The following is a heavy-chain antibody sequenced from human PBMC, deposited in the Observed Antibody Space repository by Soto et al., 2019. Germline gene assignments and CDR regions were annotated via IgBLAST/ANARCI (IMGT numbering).Heavy chain of an antibody. Sequence: QVQLVQSGAEVKKPGSSVKVSCKASGGTFSTYTMSWVRQAPGQGLEWMGGIIPMFGTTTYAENFQGRVTIXAXEAXSTAYMELTSLRSEDTAVYYCTRDLYYFDSSAYYGHNWFDPWGQGTRVTVSS. CDR1: GGTFSTYT. J-gene: IGHJ5*02. CDR3: TRDLYYFDSSAYYGHNWFDP. D-gene: IGHD3-22*01. CDR2: IIPMFGTT. V-gene: IGHV1-69*12.